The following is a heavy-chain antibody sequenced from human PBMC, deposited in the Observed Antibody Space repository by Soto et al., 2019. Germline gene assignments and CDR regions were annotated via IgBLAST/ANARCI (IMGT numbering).Heavy chain of an antibody. CDR1: GFTFSNYA. V-gene: IGHV3-23*01. D-gene: IGHD3-3*01. Sequence: LRLSCAASGFTFSNYAMSWVRQAPGKGLEWVSAISGGGGSTYYADSVKGRFTISRDNSRNTLFLQMNSLRAEDTAVYYCAKDPPVAMIFGVVIPPYYFDYWGQGTLVTVSS. CDR3: AKDPPVAMIFGVVIPPYYFDY. J-gene: IGHJ4*02. CDR2: ISGGGGST.